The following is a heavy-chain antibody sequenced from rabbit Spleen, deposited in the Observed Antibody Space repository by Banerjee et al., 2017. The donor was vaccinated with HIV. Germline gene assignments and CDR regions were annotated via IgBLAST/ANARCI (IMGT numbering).Heavy chain of an antibody. CDR1: GFSFSSSYY. Sequence: QSLEESGGDLVKPGASLTLTCTASGFSFSSSYYMCWVRQAPGKGLEWIACIYAGSSGSTYYASWAKGRFTISKTSSTTVTLQMTSLTAADTATYFCARAGTYYTYGYAGYAYATGYDAFDPWGQGTLVTVS. J-gene: IGHJ2*01. D-gene: IGHD6-1*01. CDR3: ARAGTYYTYGYAGYAYATGYDAFDP. V-gene: IGHV1S40*01. CDR2: IYAGSSGST.